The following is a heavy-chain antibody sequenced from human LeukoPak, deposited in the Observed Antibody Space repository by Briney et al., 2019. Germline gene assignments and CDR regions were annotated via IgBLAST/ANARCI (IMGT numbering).Heavy chain of an antibody. V-gene: IGHV1-2*02. CDR1: GYTFTDYS. CDR3: VSDQSNYDILTGDNWFDP. Sequence: ASVKVSCKASGYTFTDYSMHWVRQAPGQGLEWMGWINPNSGGTNYAQKFQGRVTMTRDTSISTAYMELSRLRSDDTAVYYCVSDQSNYDILTGDNWFDPWGQGTLVTVSS. J-gene: IGHJ5*02. D-gene: IGHD3-9*01. CDR2: INPNSGGT.